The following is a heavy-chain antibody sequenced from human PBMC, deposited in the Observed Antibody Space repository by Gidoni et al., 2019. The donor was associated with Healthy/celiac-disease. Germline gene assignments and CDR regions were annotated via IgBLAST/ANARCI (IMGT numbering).Heavy chain of an antibody. CDR1: GYTFTSYG. Sequence: QVQLVQSGAEVKKPGASVKVSCKASGYTFTSYGISWVRQAPGQGLEWMGWISAYNGNTNYAQKLQGSVTMTTDTSTSIAYMELRSLRSDDTAVYYCARAPRGYCSSTSCYAPPNFDYWGQGTLVTVSS. V-gene: IGHV1-18*01. J-gene: IGHJ4*02. CDR2: ISAYNGNT. D-gene: IGHD2-2*01. CDR3: ARAPRGYCSSTSCYAPPNFDY.